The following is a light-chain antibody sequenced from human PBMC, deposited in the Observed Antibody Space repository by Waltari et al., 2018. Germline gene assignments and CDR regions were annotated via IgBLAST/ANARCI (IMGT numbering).Light chain of an antibody. CDR2: DAS. J-gene: IGKJ1*01. V-gene: IGKV1-5*01. CDR3: QQYNSSSG. Sequence: DIQMTQSPSTLSASVGDRVTITCRASQSISSWLAWYQQKPGNAPKLLIYDASSLESGVPSRFSGSGSGTEFTLTISSLQPDDFATYYCQQYNSSSGFGQGTKVEIK. CDR1: QSISSW.